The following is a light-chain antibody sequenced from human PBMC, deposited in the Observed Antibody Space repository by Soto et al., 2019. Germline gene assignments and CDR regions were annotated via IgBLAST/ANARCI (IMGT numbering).Light chain of an antibody. V-gene: IGKV3-20*01. CDR3: QQYDNSAT. Sequence: ETALTQSTVTLSLAPGERATLSGRASRSVSASYLARYQQKPGQAPRLLISGASSRATGFPDRFSGSGSGTDFTLTISRLEPEYSAVYYCQQYDNSATFGQGTKLEI. J-gene: IGKJ2*01. CDR1: RSVSASY. CDR2: GAS.